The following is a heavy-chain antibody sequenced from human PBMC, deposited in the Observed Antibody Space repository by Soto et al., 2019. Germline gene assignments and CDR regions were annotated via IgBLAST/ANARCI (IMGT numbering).Heavy chain of an antibody. Sequence: LRLSCAASGFTFSSYAMSWVRQAPGKGLEWVSAISGSGGSTYYADSVKGRFTISRDNSKNTLYLQMNSLRAEDTAVYYCAKDRRGSNYYYYYMDVWGKGTTVTVSS. D-gene: IGHD3-10*01. CDR1: GFTFSSYA. CDR3: AKDRRGSNYYYYYMDV. J-gene: IGHJ6*03. V-gene: IGHV3-23*01. CDR2: ISGSGGST.